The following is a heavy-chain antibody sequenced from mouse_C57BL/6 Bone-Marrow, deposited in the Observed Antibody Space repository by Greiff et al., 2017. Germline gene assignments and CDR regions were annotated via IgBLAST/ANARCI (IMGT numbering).Heavy chain of an antibody. CDR2: INPSSGYT. J-gene: IGHJ3*01. CDR1: GYTFTSYT. Sequence: VQLKQSGAELARPGASVKMSCKASGYTFTSYTMHWVKQRPGQGLEWIGYINPSSGYTKYNQKFKDKATLTADKSSSTAYMQLGSLTSEDSAVYYCASYDYDGSWFAYWGQGTLVTVSA. CDR3: ASYDYDGSWFAY. D-gene: IGHD2-4*01. V-gene: IGHV1-4*01.